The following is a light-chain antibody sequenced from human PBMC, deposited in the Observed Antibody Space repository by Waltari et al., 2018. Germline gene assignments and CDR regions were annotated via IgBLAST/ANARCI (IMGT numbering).Light chain of an antibody. V-gene: IGKV4-1*01. Sequence: DIVMTQSPDSLAVSLGERATITCKSSQSVLYRSNNKNDLAWYQQQPGQPPKLLIYWSSAGESVVRDRFSGSGSGTEFTITSSSLQAEDVAGDYCQQYFTTPVWTFGPGTRVEIK. CDR1: QSVLYRSNNKND. CDR3: QQYFTTPVWT. CDR2: WSS. J-gene: IGKJ1*01.